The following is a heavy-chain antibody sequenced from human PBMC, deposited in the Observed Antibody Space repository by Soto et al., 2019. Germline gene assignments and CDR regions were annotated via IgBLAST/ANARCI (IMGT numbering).Heavy chain of an antibody. CDR2: MHYTGFS. D-gene: IGHD3-3*01. CDR1: GDSVTENY. Sequence: SETLSLTCAFSGDSVTENYLTWIRQSPEKGLEWIGYMHYTGFSFSNPSLKSRVAMSVYKSKNEFTLQLTSVTAADTAVYYCARDGSYDFWSGKGTFDPWGQGTLVTVSS. V-gene: IGHV4-59*02. J-gene: IGHJ5*02. CDR3: ARDGSYDFWSGKGTFDP.